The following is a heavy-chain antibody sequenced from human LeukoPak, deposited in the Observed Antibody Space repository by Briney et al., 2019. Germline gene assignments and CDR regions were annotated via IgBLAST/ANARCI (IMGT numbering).Heavy chain of an antibody. CDR3: ARDGWGELRYYYYMDV. J-gene: IGHJ6*03. CDR2: MNPNSGNT. Sequence: AAVKVSCKASGYTFTSYDINWVRQTTGQRLEWMGWMNPNSGNTGYAHKLQGRVTITSNTSINKPYMDRSSRTSTETAVYYCARDGWGELRYYYYMDVWGKGTTVTVPS. CDR1: GYTFTSYD. D-gene: IGHD2-15*01. V-gene: IGHV1-8*01.